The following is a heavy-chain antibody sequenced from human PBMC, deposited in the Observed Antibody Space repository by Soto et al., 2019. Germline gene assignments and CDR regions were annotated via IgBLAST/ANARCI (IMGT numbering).Heavy chain of an antibody. Sequence: PSETLSLTCAVYGGSFSGYYWTWIRQPPGTGLKWIGEINHSGSTNYNPSLKSRVTISVDTSKNQFSLKLTFVTAADTAVYYCAGGWGRIFDYWGQGTLVTVS. J-gene: IGHJ4*02. CDR3: AGGWGRIFDY. V-gene: IGHV4-34*01. CDR1: GGSFSGYY. CDR2: INHSGST. D-gene: IGHD7-27*01.